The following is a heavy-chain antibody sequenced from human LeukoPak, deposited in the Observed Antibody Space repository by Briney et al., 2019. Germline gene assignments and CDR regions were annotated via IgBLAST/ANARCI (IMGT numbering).Heavy chain of an antibody. CDR1: GGSISSGGYY. J-gene: IGHJ4*02. D-gene: IGHD3-22*01. CDR2: IYHSGST. Sequence: SETLSLTCAVSGGSISSGGYYWSWIRQPPGKGLEWIGYIYHSGSTYYNPSLKSRVTISVDRSKNQFSLKLSSVTAADTAVYYCARLHYDSSGYYYFDYWGQGTLVTVSS. CDR3: ARLHYDSSGYYYFDY. V-gene: IGHV4-30-2*02.